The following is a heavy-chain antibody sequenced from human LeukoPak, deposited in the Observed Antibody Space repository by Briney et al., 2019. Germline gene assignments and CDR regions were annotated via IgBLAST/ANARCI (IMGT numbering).Heavy chain of an antibody. J-gene: IGHJ4*02. CDR3: ARPPNTYGYTYFDY. Sequence: GGSLRLSCAASGFTFSSYAMHWVRQAPGKGLEWVAVISYDGSNKYYADSVKGRFTISRDNSKNTLYLQMNSLTAEDTALYYCARPPNTYGYTYFDYWGQGTLVTVSS. CDR2: ISYDGSNK. V-gene: IGHV3-30*04. CDR1: GFTFSSYA. D-gene: IGHD5-18*01.